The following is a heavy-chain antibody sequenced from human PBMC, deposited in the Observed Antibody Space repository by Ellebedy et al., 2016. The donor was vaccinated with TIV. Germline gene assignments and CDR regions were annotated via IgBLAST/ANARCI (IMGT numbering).Heavy chain of an antibody. J-gene: IGHJ6*02. Sequence: ASVKVSCKASGYTFTSYNIHWVRQAPGQGLEWMGKIIPYAGSITYAPKFLGRVTMTRETSTSTVYMELSSLRSEDTAVYYCARADCGGDCYPLYKFYYYFGLDVWGQGTTVTVSS. D-gene: IGHD2-21*02. CDR1: GYTFTSYN. CDR2: IIPYAGSI. V-gene: IGHV1-46*01. CDR3: ARADCGGDCYPLYKFYYYFGLDV.